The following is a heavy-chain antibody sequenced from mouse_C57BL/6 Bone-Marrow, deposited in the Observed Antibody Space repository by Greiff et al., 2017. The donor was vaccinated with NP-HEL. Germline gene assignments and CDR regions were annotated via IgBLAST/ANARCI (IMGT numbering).Heavy chain of an antibody. V-gene: IGHV1-74*01. D-gene: IGHD1-1*01. Sequence: QVQLKQPGAELVKPGASVKVSCKASGYTFTSYWMHWVKQRPGQGLEWIGRIHPSDSDTNYNQKFKGKATLTVDKSSSTAYMQLSSLTSEDSAVYYCAIRDITTVDYAMDYWGQGTSVTVSS. J-gene: IGHJ4*01. CDR3: AIRDITTVDYAMDY. CDR1: GYTFTSYW. CDR2: IHPSDSDT.